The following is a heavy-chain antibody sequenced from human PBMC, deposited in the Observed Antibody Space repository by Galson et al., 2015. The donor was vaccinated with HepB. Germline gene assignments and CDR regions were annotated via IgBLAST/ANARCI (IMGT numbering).Heavy chain of an antibody. Sequence: SVKVSCKASGGTFSSYAISWVRQAPGQGLEWMGGIIPIFGTANYAQKLQGRVTITADESTSTAYMELSSLRSEDTAVYYCARWGGYCSGGSCYSRYYYGMDVWGQGTTVTVSS. CDR3: ARWGGYCSGGSCYSRYYYGMDV. J-gene: IGHJ6*02. V-gene: IGHV1-69*13. CDR2: IIPIFGTA. D-gene: IGHD2-15*01. CDR1: GGTFSSYA.